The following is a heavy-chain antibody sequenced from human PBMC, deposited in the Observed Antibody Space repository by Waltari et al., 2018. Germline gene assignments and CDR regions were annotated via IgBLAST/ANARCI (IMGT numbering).Heavy chain of an antibody. CDR2: LSGRGGST. Sequence: EVHLLESGGGLVQPGGSLRLSCADSGFTFSTYAMTWVRQAPGKGLGWVSALSGRGGSTYYADSVKGRFTISRDNSKNTLYLQMNSLRAEDTAVYYCAKSPGGKDFQVFDYWGQGTLVTVSS. CDR3: AKSPGGKDFQVFDY. CDR1: GFTFSTYA. D-gene: IGHD3-3*01. V-gene: IGHV3-23*01. J-gene: IGHJ4*02.